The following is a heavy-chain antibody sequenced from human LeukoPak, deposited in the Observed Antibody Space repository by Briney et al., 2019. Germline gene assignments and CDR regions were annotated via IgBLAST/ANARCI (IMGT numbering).Heavy chain of an antibody. Sequence: SETLSLTCTVSGGSISSSSYYWGWIRQPPGKGLEWIGSIYYSGSTYYNPSLKSRVTISVDTSKNQFSLKLSSVTAADTAVYYCAGKDYGDYVIFDYWGQGTLVTVSS. V-gene: IGHV4-39*01. CDR1: GGSISSSSYY. CDR3: AGKDYGDYVIFDY. J-gene: IGHJ4*02. CDR2: IYYSGST. D-gene: IGHD4-17*01.